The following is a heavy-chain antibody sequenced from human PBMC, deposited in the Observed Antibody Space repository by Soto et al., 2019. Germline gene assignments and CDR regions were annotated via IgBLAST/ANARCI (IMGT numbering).Heavy chain of an antibody. V-gene: IGHV6-1*01. D-gene: IGHD2-2*01. J-gene: IGHJ6*02. Sequence: SQTLSLTCAISGDSVSSNSAAWNWIRQSPSRGLEWLGRTYYRSKWYNDYAVSVKSRITINPDTSKNQFSLKLTSVTAADTAVYYCARAPQLASYYGDYYNYDIYVCDQGTTVSVSS. CDR2: TYYRSKWYN. CDR3: ARAPQLASYYGDYYNYDIYV. CDR1: GDSVSSNSAA.